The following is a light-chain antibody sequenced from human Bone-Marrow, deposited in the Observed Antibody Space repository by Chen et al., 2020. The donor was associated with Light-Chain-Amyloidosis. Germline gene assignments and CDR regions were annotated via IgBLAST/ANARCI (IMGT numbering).Light chain of an antibody. Sequence: DIRMTQSPSTLSASVGDRVTITSRASQDIGDWLACFQHKPGKATKLLIYKASNLQTGVPSRFSGSGSGTEYTLSNNRLQPDDFATYFCQQYKLYSFTFGQGTKLDLK. J-gene: IGKJ2*01. CDR2: KAS. CDR1: QDIGDW. CDR3: QQYKLYSFT. V-gene: IGKV1-5*03.